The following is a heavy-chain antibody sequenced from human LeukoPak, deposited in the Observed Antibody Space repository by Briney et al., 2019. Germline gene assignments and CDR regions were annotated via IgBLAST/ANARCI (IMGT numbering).Heavy chain of an antibody. CDR2: INPNSGGT. Sequence: ASVKVSCKAYGYTFTDYYMHWVRQTPGQGLEWMGWINPNSGGTNYAQKFQGRVTMTRDTSISTAYMELSRLRSDDTAVYYCAREGPIVGATHLVDYWGQGTLVTVSS. J-gene: IGHJ4*02. V-gene: IGHV1-2*02. CDR1: GYTFTDYY. CDR3: AREGPIVGATHLVDY. D-gene: IGHD1-26*01.